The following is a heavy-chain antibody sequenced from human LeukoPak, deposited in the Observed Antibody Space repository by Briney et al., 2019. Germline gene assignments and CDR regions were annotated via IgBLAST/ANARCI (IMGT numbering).Heavy chain of an antibody. D-gene: IGHD6-13*01. CDR1: GFTFSSYA. CDR3: AKDQGGSPYYFDY. V-gene: IGHV3-23*01. Sequence: GGSLRLSCGASGFTFSSYAMSWVRQAPGKGLEWVSAISGSGGSTYYADSVKGRFTISRYNSKNTLYLQMNSLRAEDTAVYYCAKDQGGSPYYFDYWGQGTLVTVSS. CDR2: ISGSGGST. J-gene: IGHJ4*02.